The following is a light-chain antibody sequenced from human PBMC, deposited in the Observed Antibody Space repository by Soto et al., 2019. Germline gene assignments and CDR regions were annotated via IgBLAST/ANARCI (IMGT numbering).Light chain of an antibody. V-gene: IGLV1-44*01. CDR1: SPNIGSNT. CDR2: SNN. J-gene: IGLJ2*01. CDR3: AAWDDSVNGVI. Sequence: SVLTQSPSASGTPGRRVTISCSGSSPNIGSNTVYWYQQLPGTAPKLLIDSNNQRPSGVPDRFSGSKSGTSASLAISGLQSEDEADYYCAAWDDSVNGVIFGGGTKLTVL.